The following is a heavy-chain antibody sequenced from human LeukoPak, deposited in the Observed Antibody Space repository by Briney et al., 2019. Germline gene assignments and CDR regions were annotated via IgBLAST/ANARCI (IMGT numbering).Heavy chain of an antibody. V-gene: IGHV3-9*01. D-gene: IGHD5-18*01. CDR3: AKASPPVDTAMANFDY. Sequence: GGSLRLSCAASGFTFDDYAMHWVRQAPGKGLEWVSGISWNSGSIGYADSVKGRFTISRDNAKNSLYLQMNSLRAEDTAVYYCAKASPPVDTAMANFDYWGQGTLVTVSS. CDR1: GFTFDDYA. J-gene: IGHJ4*02. CDR2: ISWNSGSI.